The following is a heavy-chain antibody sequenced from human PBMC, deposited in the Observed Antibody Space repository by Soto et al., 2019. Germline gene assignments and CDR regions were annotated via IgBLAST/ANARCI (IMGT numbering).Heavy chain of an antibody. D-gene: IGHD3-10*01. Sequence: QITLKESGPTLVKPTQTLTLTCTFSGFSLSTTTVGVGWVRQPPGKALEWLALIYSNDDKRYSPSLKSRLTFTKDTSKNQVVLTMTDMDPVDTATYYCAHKNVYNYGSYFFDYWGQGTLVTVSS. J-gene: IGHJ4*02. CDR1: GFSLSTTTVG. CDR3: AHKNVYNYGSYFFDY. CDR2: IYSNDDK. V-gene: IGHV2-5*01.